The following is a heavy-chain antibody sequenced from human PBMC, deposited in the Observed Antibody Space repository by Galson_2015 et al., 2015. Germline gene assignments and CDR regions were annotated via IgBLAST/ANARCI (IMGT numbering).Heavy chain of an antibody. CDR2: INPSGGST. J-gene: IGHJ4*02. CDR3: ARDEGYYDIIGYYWELDY. D-gene: IGHD3-22*01. CDR1: GDTFTSYY. Sequence: AVKVSCKASGDTFTSYYMHWVRQAPGQGLEWMGIINPSGGSTSYAQKFQGRVTMTRDTSTSTVYMELSSLRSEDTAVYYCARDEGYYDIIGYYWELDYWVQGTLVTVSS. V-gene: IGHV1-46*01.